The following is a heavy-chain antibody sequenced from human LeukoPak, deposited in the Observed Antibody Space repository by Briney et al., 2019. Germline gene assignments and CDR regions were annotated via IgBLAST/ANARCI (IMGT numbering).Heavy chain of an antibody. V-gene: IGHV4-34*01. CDR1: GGSFSCYY. CDR2: INHSGST. J-gene: IGHJ4*02. Sequence: SETLSLTCAVYGGSFSCYYWSWIRQTPGKGLEWIGEINHSGSTNYNPSLKSRVTISVDTSKNQFSLKLSSVTAADTAVYYCARGPYGSGTYYKFWGQGTLVTVFS. D-gene: IGHD3-10*01. CDR3: ARGPYGSGTYYKF.